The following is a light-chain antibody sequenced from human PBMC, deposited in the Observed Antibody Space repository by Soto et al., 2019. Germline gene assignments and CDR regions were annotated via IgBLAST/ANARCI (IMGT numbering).Light chain of an antibody. V-gene: IGLV2-8*01. CDR3: SAYAGSNEYV. Sequence: QSALTQPPSASGSPGQSVTISCTGTSSDVGSYNYVSWYQQHPGKAPKLMIYEVTTRPSGVPDRFSGSKSGNTASLTVSGLQAEDEADYYCSAYAGSNEYVFGTGTKVTVL. CDR1: SSDVGSYNY. J-gene: IGLJ1*01. CDR2: EVT.